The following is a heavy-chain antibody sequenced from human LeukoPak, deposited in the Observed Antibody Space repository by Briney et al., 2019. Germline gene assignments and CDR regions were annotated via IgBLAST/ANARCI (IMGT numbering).Heavy chain of an antibody. Sequence: SETLSLTCTVSGGSISSSSYYWGWIRQPPGKGLEWIGSIYYSGSTYYNPSLKSRVTISVDTSKNQFSLKLSSVIAADTAVYYCASTLRRGHYFDYWGQGTLVTVSS. D-gene: IGHD4-17*01. J-gene: IGHJ4*02. CDR2: IYYSGST. V-gene: IGHV4-39*07. CDR3: ASTLRRGHYFDY. CDR1: GGSISSSSYY.